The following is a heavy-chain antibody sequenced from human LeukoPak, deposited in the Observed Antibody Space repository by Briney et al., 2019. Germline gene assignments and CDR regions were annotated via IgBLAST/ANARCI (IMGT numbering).Heavy chain of an antibody. V-gene: IGHV1-18*04. Sequence: ASVNVSCKTSGFRFTSFGVSWVRQAPGQGLEWMGWISTYIGVTHYAEKFEDRVTMTIDTSTTTAYKELRSLRYDDTAVYYCARDSDYSGNGNGDWFDPWGQGTVVTVSS. CDR2: ISTYIGVT. D-gene: IGHD4-11*01. CDR1: GFRFTSFG. CDR3: ARDSDYSGNGNGDWFDP. J-gene: IGHJ5*02.